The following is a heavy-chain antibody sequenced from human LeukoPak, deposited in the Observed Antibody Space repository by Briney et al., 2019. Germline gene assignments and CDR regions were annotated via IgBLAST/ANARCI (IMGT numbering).Heavy chain of an antibody. CDR1: GYTFTSYY. CDR3: ARAKSAEAAAKTPPFYDH. Sequence: AASVKVSCKASGYTFTSYYMHWVRQAPGQGLEWMGIINPSGGSTSYAQKFQGRVTMTRDTSTSTVYMELSSLRSEDTAVYYCARAKSAEAAAKTPPFYDHWGQGALVTVSS. J-gene: IGHJ4*02. CDR2: INPSGGST. V-gene: IGHV1-46*01. D-gene: IGHD2-2*01.